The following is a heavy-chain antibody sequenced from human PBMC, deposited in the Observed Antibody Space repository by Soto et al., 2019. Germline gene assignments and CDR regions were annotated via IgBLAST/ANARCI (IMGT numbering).Heavy chain of an antibody. J-gene: IGHJ5*02. CDR1: GGSITSGEYY. D-gene: IGHD6-13*01. V-gene: IGHV4-61*08. Sequence: PSETLSLTCTISGGSITSGEYYWSWLRQPPGKGLEWIGYIYYSGSTNYNPSLKSRVTISVDTSKNQFSLKLSSVTAADTAVYYCASLSIAAAGNWFDPWGQGTLVTVSS. CDR2: IYYSGST. CDR3: ASLSIAAAGNWFDP.